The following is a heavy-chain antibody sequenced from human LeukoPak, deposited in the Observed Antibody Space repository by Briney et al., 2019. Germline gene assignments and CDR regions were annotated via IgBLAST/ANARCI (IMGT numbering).Heavy chain of an antibody. CDR3: AKDQWNGSGSYCFDY. V-gene: IGHV3-23*01. CDR1: GFTFSSYA. CDR2: ISGSGGST. D-gene: IGHD3-10*01. J-gene: IGHJ4*02. Sequence: GGSLRLSCAASGFTFSSYAMIWVRQAPGKGLEWVSAISGSGGSTYYADSVKGRFTISRDNSKNTLYLQMNSLRAEDTAVYYCAKDQWNGSGSYCFDYWGQGTLVTVSS.